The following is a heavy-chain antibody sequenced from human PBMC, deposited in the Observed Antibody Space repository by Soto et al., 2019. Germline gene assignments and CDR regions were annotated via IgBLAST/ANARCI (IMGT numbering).Heavy chain of an antibody. D-gene: IGHD3-22*01. Sequence: GASVKVSCKASGYTFTSYGISWVRQAPGQGLEWMGWISAYNGNTNYAQKLQGRVTMTTDTSTSTAYMELRSLRSDDTAVYYCARVDDSSGYYWSHFSYSPSFYYFDYWGQGTLVTVSS. CDR3: ARVDDSSGYYWSHFSYSPSFYYFDY. V-gene: IGHV1-18*01. CDR1: GYTFTSYG. CDR2: ISAYNGNT. J-gene: IGHJ4*02.